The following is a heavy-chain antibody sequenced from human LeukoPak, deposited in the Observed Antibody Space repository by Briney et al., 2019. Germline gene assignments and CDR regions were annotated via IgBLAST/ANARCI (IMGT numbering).Heavy chain of an antibody. J-gene: IGHJ6*02. CDR3: ARDYDILTGYAYYYYGMDV. V-gene: IGHV4-59*01. D-gene: IGHD3-9*01. Sequence: PSETLSLTCTVSGGSNSLYYWSWIRQPPGKGLEWIGCISYSGSANYNPSLKSRVTISVDTSKNQFSLNLRYVTAADTAVYYCARDYDILTGYAYYYYGMDVWGQGTTVTVSS. CDR1: GGSNSLYY. CDR2: ISYSGSA.